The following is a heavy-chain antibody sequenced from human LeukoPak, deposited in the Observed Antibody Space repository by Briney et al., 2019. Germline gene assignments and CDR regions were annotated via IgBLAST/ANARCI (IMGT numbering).Heavy chain of an antibody. CDR1: GGSISSYY. V-gene: IGHV4-4*07. D-gene: IGHD6-13*01. Sequence: SETLSLTCTVSGGSISSYYWSWIRQPAGKGLEWIGRIYTSGSTNYNPSLKSRVTMSVDTSKNQFSLKLSSVTAADTAVYYCAKAGKSLLYSSSWLVDYWGQGTLVTVSS. CDR3: AKAGKSLLYSSSWLVDY. CDR2: IYTSGST. J-gene: IGHJ4*02.